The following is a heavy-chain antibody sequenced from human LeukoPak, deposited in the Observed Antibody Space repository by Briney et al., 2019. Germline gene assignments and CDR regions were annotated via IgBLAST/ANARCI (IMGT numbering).Heavy chain of an antibody. D-gene: IGHD4-23*01. V-gene: IGHV4-59*08. CDR2: IYYSGGT. Sequence: SETLSLTCTVSGGSISGDYWGWIRQPPGKRLEWIGYIYYSGGTTYDPALKSRVTISVDTSKNQFSLKLASVTAADTAVYYCARLTVETPPYWFDPWGQGTLVTVSS. CDR3: ARLTVETPPYWFDP. CDR1: GGSISGDY. J-gene: IGHJ5*02.